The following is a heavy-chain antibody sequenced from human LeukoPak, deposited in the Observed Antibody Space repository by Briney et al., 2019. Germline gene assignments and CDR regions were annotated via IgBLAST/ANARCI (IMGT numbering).Heavy chain of an antibody. CDR3: AKAESGWETDGFDI. D-gene: IGHD6-19*01. Sequence: GRSLRLSCVSSGFTVSINYMSWVRQAPGTGLEWVSVIYSGGSTYYADSVKDRFPISRDNPKNTLYLQMNSLRAEDTAVYYCAKAESGWETDGFDIWGQGTMVTVS. V-gene: IGHV3-53*05. J-gene: IGHJ3*02. CDR1: GFTVSINY. CDR2: IYSGGST.